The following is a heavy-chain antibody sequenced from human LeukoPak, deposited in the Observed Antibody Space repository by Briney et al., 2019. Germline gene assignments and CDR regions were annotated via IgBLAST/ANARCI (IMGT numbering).Heavy chain of an antibody. J-gene: IGHJ5*02. D-gene: IGHD3-10*01. CDR2: IYYSGST. CDR3: ARHEVRGIESWFDP. CDR1: GGSISSYY. V-gene: IGHV4-59*08. Sequence: PSETLSLTCTVSGGSISSYYWGWIRQPPGKGLEWIGYIYYSGSTNYNPSLKSRVTISVDTSKNQFSLKLSSVTAADTAVYYCARHEVRGIESWFDPWGQGTLVTVSS.